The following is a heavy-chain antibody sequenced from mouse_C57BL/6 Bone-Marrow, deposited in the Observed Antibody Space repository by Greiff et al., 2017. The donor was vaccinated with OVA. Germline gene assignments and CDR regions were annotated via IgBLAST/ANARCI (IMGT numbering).Heavy chain of an antibody. CDR1: GFSLSTFGMG. Sequence: QVTLKVSGPGILQPSQTLSLTCSFSGFSLSTFGMGVGWIRQPSGKGLEWLAHIWWDDDKYYNTVLKSRLTITKDTSKNQVYLKIANVDTADTATYYCARIARYYGSSYCYAMDYWGQGTSVTVSS. CDR2: IWWDDDK. CDR3: ARIARYYGSSYCYAMDY. V-gene: IGHV8-8*01. J-gene: IGHJ4*01. D-gene: IGHD1-1*01.